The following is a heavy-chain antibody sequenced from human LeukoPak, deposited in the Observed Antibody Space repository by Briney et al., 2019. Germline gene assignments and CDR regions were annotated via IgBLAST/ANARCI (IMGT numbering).Heavy chain of an antibody. CDR3: ARHFYSWGVRYFDY. J-gene: IGHJ4*02. D-gene: IGHD3-16*01. CDR2: INHSGST. V-gene: IGHV4-34*01. Sequence: SETLSLTCAVYGGSFSGYYWSWIRQPPGKGLEWIGEINHSGSTNYNPSLKSRVTISVDTSKNQFSLKLSSVTAADTAVYYCARHFYSWGVRYFDYWGQGTLVTVSS. CDR1: GGSFSGYY.